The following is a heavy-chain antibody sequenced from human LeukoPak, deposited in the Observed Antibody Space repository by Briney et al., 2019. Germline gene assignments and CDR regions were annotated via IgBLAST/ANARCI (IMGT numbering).Heavy chain of an antibody. CDR1: GGSISSGGYS. CDR2: IYHSGST. J-gene: IGHJ4*02. Sequence: SSETLSFTCAVSGGSISSGGYSWSWIRQPPGKGLEWIGYIYHSGSTYYNPSLKSRVTISVDRSKNQFSLKLSSVTAADTAVYYCARRIYCGVDGSPYFDNWGQGTLVTVP. D-gene: IGHD2-21*02. CDR3: ARRIYCGVDGSPYFDN. V-gene: IGHV4-30-2*01.